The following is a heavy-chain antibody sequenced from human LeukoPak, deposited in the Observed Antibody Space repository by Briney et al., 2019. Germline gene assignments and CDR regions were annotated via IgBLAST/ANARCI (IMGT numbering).Heavy chain of an antibody. J-gene: IGHJ6*02. CDR1: GFTFSSYA. D-gene: IGHD6-19*01. CDR2: ISGSGGST. V-gene: IGHV3-23*01. CDR3: AKGGGGAVAGPYYYGMDV. Sequence: GGSLRLSCAASGFTFSSYAMSWVRQAPGKGLEWVSAISGSGGSTYYADSVKGRFTISRDNSKNTLYLQMNSLRAEDTAVYYCAKGGGGAVAGPYYYGMDVWGQGTTVTVSS.